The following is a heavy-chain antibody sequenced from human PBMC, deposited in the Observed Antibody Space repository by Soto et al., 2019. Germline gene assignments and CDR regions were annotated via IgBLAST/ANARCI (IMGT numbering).Heavy chain of an antibody. CDR2: IHYSGST. CDR3: ARHSYYSNPLRFDP. Sequence: QVQLQESGPGLVQPSETLSLTCTVSGGSITGYYWSWIRQPPGKGPEWIGNIHYSGSTNYNPSLQSRVTLSVDTSKNQFSLRLSSVTAAETAVYYCARHSYYSNPLRFDPWGQGTLVTVSS. D-gene: IGHD4-4*01. J-gene: IGHJ5*02. CDR1: GGSITGYY. V-gene: IGHV4-59*08.